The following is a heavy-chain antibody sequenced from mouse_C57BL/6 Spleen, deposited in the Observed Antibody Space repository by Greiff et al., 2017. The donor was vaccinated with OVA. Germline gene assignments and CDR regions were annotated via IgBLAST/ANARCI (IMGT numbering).Heavy chain of an antibody. CDR2: IDPSDSET. CDR1: GYTFTSYW. V-gene: IGHV1-52*01. J-gene: IGHJ2*01. Sequence: QVQLQQPGAELVRPGSSVKLSCKASGYTFTSYWMHWVKQRPIQGLEWIGNIDPSDSETHYNQKFKDKATLTVDKSSSTAYMQLSSLTSEDSAVYYCASQDGNYGFDYWGQGTTLTVSS. D-gene: IGHD2-1*01. CDR3: ASQDGNYGFDY.